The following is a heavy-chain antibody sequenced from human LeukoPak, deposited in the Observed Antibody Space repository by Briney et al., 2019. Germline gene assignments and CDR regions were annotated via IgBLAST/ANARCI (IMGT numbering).Heavy chain of an antibody. Sequence: PGESLKISRKGSGYSFTSYWIGWVRQMPGKGLEWMGIIYPGDSDTRYSPSFQGQVTISADKSISTAYLQWSSLKASDTAMYYCARHRIVGATRSAFDIWGQGTMVTVSS. CDR2: IYPGDSDT. D-gene: IGHD1-26*01. J-gene: IGHJ3*02. CDR1: GYSFTSYW. CDR3: ARHRIVGATRSAFDI. V-gene: IGHV5-51*01.